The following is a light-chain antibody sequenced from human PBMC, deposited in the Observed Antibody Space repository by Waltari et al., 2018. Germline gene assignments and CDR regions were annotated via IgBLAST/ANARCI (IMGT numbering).Light chain of an antibody. CDR1: KLGDKY. V-gene: IGLV3-1*01. CDR3: QLWDSSTAWV. J-gene: IGLJ3*02. Sequence: SYELTQPPSVSVSPGQTASITCSGDKLGDKYVCWYQQKPGQSPVLVIYQDSNRPSGIHERFSGSNSGNTATLAISGTQAMDEADYYCQLWDSSTAWVFGGGTTLTV. CDR2: QDS.